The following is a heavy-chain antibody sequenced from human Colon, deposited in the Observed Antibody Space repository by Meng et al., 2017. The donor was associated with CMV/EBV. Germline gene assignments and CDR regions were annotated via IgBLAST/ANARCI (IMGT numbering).Heavy chain of an antibody. Sequence: GESLKISCAASGFTFSSYGMHWVRQAPGKGLEWVAFIRYDGSNKYYADSVKGRFTISRDNSKNTLYVQMNSLRADDTAVYYCAKSRVDYGDFHDAFDIWGQGTMVTVSS. D-gene: IGHD4-17*01. CDR1: GFTFSSYG. CDR2: IRYDGSNK. J-gene: IGHJ3*02. CDR3: AKSRVDYGDFHDAFDI. V-gene: IGHV3-30*02.